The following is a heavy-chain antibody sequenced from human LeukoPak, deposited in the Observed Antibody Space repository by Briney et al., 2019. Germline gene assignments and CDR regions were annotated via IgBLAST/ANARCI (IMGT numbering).Heavy chain of an antibody. CDR2: INHSGST. Sequence: SETLSLTCAVYGGSFSGYYWSWIRQPPGKGLEWIGEINHSGSTNYNPSLKSRVTISVDTSKNQFSLKLSSVTAADTAVYYCARHADYDFWSGYYMPTPFDYWGQGTLVTVSS. D-gene: IGHD3-3*01. J-gene: IGHJ4*02. V-gene: IGHV4-34*01. CDR3: ARHADYDFWSGYYMPTPFDY. CDR1: GGSFSGYY.